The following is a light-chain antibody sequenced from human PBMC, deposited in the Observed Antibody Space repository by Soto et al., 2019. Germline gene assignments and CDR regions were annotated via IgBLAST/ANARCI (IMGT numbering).Light chain of an antibody. J-gene: IGKJ2*01. CDR2: ATS. CDR3: QQANSPYA. V-gene: IGKV1-12*01. CDR1: QGISRW. Sequence: DIPMPQSPSSVSASVGDRVNISCRASQGISRWLAWYQQKPGKAPKLLIYATSTWKSGVPSRFSGSGSGTDFTLTISSLQPEDFATSDFQQANSPYAFGQGTKLEIK.